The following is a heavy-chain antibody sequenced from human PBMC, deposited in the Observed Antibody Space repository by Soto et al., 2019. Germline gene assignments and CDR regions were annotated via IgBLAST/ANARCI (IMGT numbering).Heavy chain of an antibody. Sequence: SETLSLTCAVSGGSISSGGYSWSWIRQPPGKGLEWIGYIYHSGSTYYNPSLKSRVTISVDRSKNQFSLKLSSVTAADTAVYYCARGRQLVLGRFDPWGQGTLVTVSS. CDR2: IYHSGST. J-gene: IGHJ5*02. CDR1: GGSISSGGYS. V-gene: IGHV4-30-2*01. D-gene: IGHD6-13*01. CDR3: ARGRQLVLGRFDP.